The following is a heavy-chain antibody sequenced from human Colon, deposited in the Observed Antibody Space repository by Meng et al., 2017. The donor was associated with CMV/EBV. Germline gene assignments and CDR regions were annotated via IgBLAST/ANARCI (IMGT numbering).Heavy chain of an antibody. CDR1: GFTLSNYT. J-gene: IGHJ6*02. D-gene: IGHD2-21*01. Sequence: GESLKISCEASGFTLSNYTFKWVRQAPGKGLEWVSSISTSGTFIYYADSVKGRFTLYRDTAKGSVSLQMNNLRAEDSAVYYCARDQAGDPYFYYSGLDVWGQGSTVTVSS. CDR2: ISTSGTFI. CDR3: ARDQAGDPYFYYSGLDV. V-gene: IGHV3-21*01.